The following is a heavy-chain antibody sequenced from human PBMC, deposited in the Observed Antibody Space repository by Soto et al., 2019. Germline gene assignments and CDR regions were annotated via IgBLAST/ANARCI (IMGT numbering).Heavy chain of an antibody. V-gene: IGHV5-51*01. Sequence: GESLKIFCKGSGYSFTSYWIGWVRPVPGKGLEWMGIIYPGDSDTRYSPSFQGQVTISADKSISTAYLQWSSLKASDTAMYYCARRSGCTNGVCPIGYYYYGMDVWGQGTTVTVSS. CDR3: ARRSGCTNGVCPIGYYYYGMDV. D-gene: IGHD2-8*01. CDR2: IYPGDSDT. J-gene: IGHJ6*02. CDR1: GYSFTSYW.